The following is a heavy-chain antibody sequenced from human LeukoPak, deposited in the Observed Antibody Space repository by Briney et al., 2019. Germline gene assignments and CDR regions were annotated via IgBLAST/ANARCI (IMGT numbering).Heavy chain of an antibody. J-gene: IGHJ4*02. CDR2: IYSGDNT. Sequence: GGSLRLXCAASGFTVSSNYVSWVRQAPGKGLEWVSVIYSGDNTYYADSVKGRFTISREKSKNTLYLEMKSLRTEDTAAYYCARTPGGYDSAWGSPVRYFDYWGQGTLVTVSS. V-gene: IGHV3-66*02. D-gene: IGHD3-16*01. CDR3: ARTPGGYDSAWGSPVRYFDY. CDR1: GFTVSSNY.